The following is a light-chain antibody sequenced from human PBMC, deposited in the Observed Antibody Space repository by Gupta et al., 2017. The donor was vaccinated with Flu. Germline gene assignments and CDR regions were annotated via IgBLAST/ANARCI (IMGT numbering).Light chain of an antibody. J-gene: IGKJ4*01. CDR1: QSVLYSSTNTNS. Sequence: NCKSSQSVLYSSTNTNSLAWYQQKPGQPPKLLIYWASTRESGVPDRFSGSGSGTDFTLTISSLQAEDVAVYYCQQYYSTPLTFGGGTKVEIK. CDR3: QQYYSTPLT. V-gene: IGKV4-1*01. CDR2: WAS.